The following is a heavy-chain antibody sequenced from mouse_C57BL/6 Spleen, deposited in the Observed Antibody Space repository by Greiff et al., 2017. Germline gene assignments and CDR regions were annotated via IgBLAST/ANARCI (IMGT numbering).Heavy chain of an antibody. CDR2: ILPGSGST. Sequence: QVQLKQSGAELMKPGASVKLSCKATGYTFTGYWIEWVKQRPGHGLEWIGEILPGSGSTNYNEKFKGKATFTAATSSNTAYMQLSSLTTEDSAIXYWARSGYYDLYYYAMDYWGQGTSVTVSS. CDR3: ARSGYYDLYYYAMDY. V-gene: IGHV1-9*01. J-gene: IGHJ4*01. D-gene: IGHD2-4*01. CDR1: GYTFTGYW.